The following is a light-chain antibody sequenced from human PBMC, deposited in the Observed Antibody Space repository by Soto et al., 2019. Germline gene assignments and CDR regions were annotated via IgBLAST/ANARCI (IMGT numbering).Light chain of an antibody. J-gene: IGLJ3*02. CDR3: CSYTGSSTLL. V-gene: IGLV2-23*01. Sequence: QSALTQPASVSGSPGQSITISCTGTSSDVGSYNLASWYQQHPGKAPKVMIYEGSRRPSGVSDRFSGSKSGNTASLTISGLQAEDEADYYCCSYTGSSTLLFGGGTKLTVL. CDR1: SSDVGSYNL. CDR2: EGS.